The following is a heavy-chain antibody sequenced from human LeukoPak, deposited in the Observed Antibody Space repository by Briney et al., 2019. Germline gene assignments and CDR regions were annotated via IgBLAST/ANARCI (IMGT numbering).Heavy chain of an antibody. CDR3: ARDWSGYSYGYYFDY. J-gene: IGHJ4*02. CDR2: IIPIFGTA. D-gene: IGHD5-18*01. Sequence: ASVKVSCKASGGTFSSYAISWVRQAPGQGLEWMGRIIPIFGTANYAQKFQGRVTITTDESTSTAYMELGSLRSEDTAVYYCARDWSGYSYGYYFDYWGQGTLVTVSS. V-gene: IGHV1-69*05. CDR1: GGTFSSYA.